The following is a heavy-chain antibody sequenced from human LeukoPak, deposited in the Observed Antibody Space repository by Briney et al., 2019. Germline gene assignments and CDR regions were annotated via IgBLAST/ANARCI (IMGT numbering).Heavy chain of an antibody. V-gene: IGHV4-61*02. CDR2: IYTSGST. CDR3: ARGYGYSSPRMFDY. J-gene: IGHJ4*02. D-gene: IGHD6-19*01. CDR1: GGSISSGSYY. Sequence: KSSETLSLTCTVSGGSISSGSYYWSWIRQPAGKGLEWIGRIYTSGSTNYNPSLKSRVTISVDTSKNQFSLKLSSVTAADTAVYYCARGYGYSSPRMFDYWGQGTLVTVSS.